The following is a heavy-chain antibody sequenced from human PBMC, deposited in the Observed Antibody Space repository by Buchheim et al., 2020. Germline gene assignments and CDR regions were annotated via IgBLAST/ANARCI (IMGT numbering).Heavy chain of an antibody. Sequence: EVQLLESGGGLVQPGGSLRLSCAASGFTFSSYAMSWVRQAPGKGLEWVGRTRNKANSYTTEYAASVKGRFTISRDDSKNSLYLQMNSLKTEDTAVYYCARASRDSGNDYWGQGTL. D-gene: IGHD3-10*01. CDR3: ARASRDSGNDY. CDR2: TRNKANSYTT. CDR1: GFTFSSYA. V-gene: IGHV3-72*01. J-gene: IGHJ4*02.